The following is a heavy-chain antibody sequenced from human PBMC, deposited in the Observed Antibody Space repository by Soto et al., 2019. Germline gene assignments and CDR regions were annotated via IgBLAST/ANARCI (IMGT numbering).Heavy chain of an antibody. V-gene: IGHV3-23*01. CDR1: GFSFSSYA. CDR2: ISASGGTS. D-gene: IGHD1-26*01. CDR3: AKIVGATLVGGSCDS. Sequence: EVQLLDSGGGLVQPGGSLRLSCAASGFSFSSYAMGWVRQAPGKGLEWVSAISASGGTSYYADSVKGRFTISRDNSHNTVSLQLNSPRPEDTAIFYCAKIVGATLVGGSCDSWGQGTLVTVSS. J-gene: IGHJ5*01.